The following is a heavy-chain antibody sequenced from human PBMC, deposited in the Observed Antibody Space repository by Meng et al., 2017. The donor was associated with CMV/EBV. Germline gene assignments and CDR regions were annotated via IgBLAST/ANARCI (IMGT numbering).Heavy chain of an antibody. CDR2: IFYDGNNQ. J-gene: IGHJ3*02. D-gene: IGHD1-14*01. V-gene: IGHV3-30-3*01. Sequence: GESLKISCAASGFTFNNYVLHWVRQAPGKGLEWVAVIFYDGNNQYYADSVKGRFTISRDNSKNTLYLQMNSLRAEDTAVYYCASGGDGNPPVLDAFDIWGQGTMVTVSS. CDR3: ASGGDGNPPVLDAFDI. CDR1: GFTFNNYV.